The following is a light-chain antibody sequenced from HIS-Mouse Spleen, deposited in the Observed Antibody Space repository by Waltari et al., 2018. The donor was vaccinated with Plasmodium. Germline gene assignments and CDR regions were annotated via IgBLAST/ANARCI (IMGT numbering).Light chain of an antibody. CDR2: EGS. CDR3: CSYAGSSTFV. V-gene: IGLV2-23*03. Sequence: QSALTQPASVSGSPGQSITIPCTGTRSDVGSYNLGSWYQQHPGKAPKLMIYEGSKRPSGVSNRFSGSKSGNTASLTISGLQAEDEADYYCCSYAGSSTFVFGGGTKLTVL. J-gene: IGLJ3*02. CDR1: RSDVGSYNL.